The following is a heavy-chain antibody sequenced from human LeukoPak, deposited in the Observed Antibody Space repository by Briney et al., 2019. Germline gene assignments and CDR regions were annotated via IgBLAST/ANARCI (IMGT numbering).Heavy chain of an antibody. D-gene: IGHD1-26*01. CDR1: GFTFSTYA. CDR3: AKDVRVGGGGMDV. J-gene: IGHJ6*02. CDR2: ISDSGANK. Sequence: PGGSLRLSCAASGFTFSTYAMTWVRQAPGKGLEWVSLISDSGANKHYADSVKGRFTISRDNSKNTLSLQMNSLRADDTAVYYCAKDVRVGGGGMDVWGRGTPVTVSS. V-gene: IGHV3-23*01.